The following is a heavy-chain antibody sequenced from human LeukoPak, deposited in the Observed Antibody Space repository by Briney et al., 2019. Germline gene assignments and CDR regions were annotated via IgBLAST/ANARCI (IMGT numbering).Heavy chain of an antibody. CDR3: ARSDCSSTSCYAFDI. V-gene: IGHV4-34*01. D-gene: IGHD2-2*01. J-gene: IGHJ3*02. Sequence: SETLSLTCAVSGGASCGYNWSSRRRPPGKGLEWIGEINHSGSTNYNPSPKNRVTISVETSKTQFSLKLSSVTAADTAVYYCARSDCSSTSCYAFDIWGQGTMVTVSS. CDR1: GGASCGYN. CDR2: INHSGST.